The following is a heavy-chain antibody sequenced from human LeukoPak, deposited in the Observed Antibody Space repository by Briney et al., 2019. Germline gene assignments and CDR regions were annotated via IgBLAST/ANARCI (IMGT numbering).Heavy chain of an antibody. V-gene: IGHV3-33*08. D-gene: IGHD6-19*01. CDR1: GFTFSSYG. Sequence: GSLRLSCAASGFTFSSYGMHWVRQAPGKGLEWVAVIWYDGSNKYYADSVKGRFTISRDNSKNTLYLQMNSLRAEDTAVYYCARERLIYSSGDCFDYWGQGTLVTVSS. J-gene: IGHJ4*02. CDR2: IWYDGSNK. CDR3: ARERLIYSSGDCFDY.